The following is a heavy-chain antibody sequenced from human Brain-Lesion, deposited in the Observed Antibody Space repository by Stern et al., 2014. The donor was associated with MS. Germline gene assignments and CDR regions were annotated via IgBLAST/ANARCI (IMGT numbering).Heavy chain of an antibody. Sequence: EVPLLASGGGLVQPGGSLRLSCAASGVNFSSYWMHWVRQFPEKGLFWVSQINRDGSDTSYADSVKGRFSISRDNIRNMLYLRMTSLRAEDTAVYYCARGVGDYWGQGARVTVSS. CDR2: INRDGSDT. J-gene: IGHJ4*02. CDR3: ARGVGDY. D-gene: IGHD3-16*01. V-gene: IGHV3-74*02. CDR1: GVNFSSYW.